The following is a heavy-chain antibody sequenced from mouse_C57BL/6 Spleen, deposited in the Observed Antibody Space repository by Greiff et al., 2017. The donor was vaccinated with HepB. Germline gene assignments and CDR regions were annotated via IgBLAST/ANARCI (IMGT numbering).Heavy chain of an antibody. CDR3: ARSLDFMDY. V-gene: IGHV1-81*01. Sequence: QVQLKESGAELARPGASVKLSCKASGYTFTSYGISWVKQRTGQGLEWIGEIYPRSGNTYYNEKFKGKATLTADKSSSTAYMELRSLTSEDSAVYFCARSLDFMDYWGQGTSVTVSS. J-gene: IGHJ4*01. CDR2: IYPRSGNT. CDR1: GYTFTSYG. D-gene: IGHD2-10*02.